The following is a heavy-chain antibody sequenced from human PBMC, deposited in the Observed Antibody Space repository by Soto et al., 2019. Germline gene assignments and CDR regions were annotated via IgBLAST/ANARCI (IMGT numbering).Heavy chain of an antibody. CDR2: INHSGST. J-gene: IGHJ4*02. CDR1: GGSFSGYY. V-gene: IGHV4-34*01. CDR3: GKGENQEQRDY. D-gene: IGHD6-25*01. Sequence: SETLSLTCAVYGGSFSGYYWTWIRQPPGTGLEWIGEINHSGSTNYNPSLKSRVTISVDTSKNQFSLKLTSVTAADTAVYYCGKGENQEQRDYWAQGTLVPVSS.